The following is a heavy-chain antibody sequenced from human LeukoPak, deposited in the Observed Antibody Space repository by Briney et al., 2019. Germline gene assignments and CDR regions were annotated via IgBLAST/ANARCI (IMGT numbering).Heavy chain of an antibody. Sequence: GGSLRLSCAASGFTFSSYAMSWGRQAPGKGLEWVSAISGSGGSTYYADSVKGRFTISRDNPKNTLYLQMNSLRAEDTAIYSCAKERVTMIAVVITGSVDYWGQGTLVTVSS. CDR3: AKERVTMIAVVITGSVDY. CDR1: GFTFSSYA. CDR2: ISGSGGST. V-gene: IGHV3-23*01. D-gene: IGHD3-22*01. J-gene: IGHJ4*02.